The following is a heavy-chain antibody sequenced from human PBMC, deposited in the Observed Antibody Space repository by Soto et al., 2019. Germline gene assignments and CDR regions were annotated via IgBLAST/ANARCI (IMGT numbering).Heavy chain of an antibody. CDR2: IYYSGST. J-gene: IGHJ5*02. D-gene: IGHD2-2*01. Sequence: PSETLSLTCTVSGGSISSGGYYWSWIRQHPGKGLEWIGYIYYSGSTYYNPSLKSRVTISVDTSKNQFSLKLSSVTAADTAVYYCARRQYQLLFSWFDPWGQGTLVTVS. V-gene: IGHV4-31*03. CDR1: GGSISSGGYY. CDR3: ARRQYQLLFSWFDP.